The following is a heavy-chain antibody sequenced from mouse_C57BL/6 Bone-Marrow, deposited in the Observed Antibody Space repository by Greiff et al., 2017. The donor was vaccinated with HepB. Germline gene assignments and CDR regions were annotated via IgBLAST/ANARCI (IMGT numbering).Heavy chain of an antibody. CDR2: IYPRSGNT. J-gene: IGHJ3*01. Sequence: QVQLQQSGAELARPGASVKLSCKASGYTFTSYGISWVKQRTGQGLEWIGEIYPRSGNTYYNEKFKGKATLTADKSSSTAYMELRSLTSEDSAVYFCARGTYGNYAFAYWGQGTLVTVSA. CDR1: GYTFTSYG. D-gene: IGHD2-10*02. CDR3: ARGTYGNYAFAY. V-gene: IGHV1-81*01.